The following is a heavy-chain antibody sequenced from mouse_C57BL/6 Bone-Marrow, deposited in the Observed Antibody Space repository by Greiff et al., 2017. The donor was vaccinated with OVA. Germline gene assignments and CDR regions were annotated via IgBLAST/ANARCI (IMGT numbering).Heavy chain of an antibody. CDR2: ISYDGSN. D-gene: IGHD1-1*01. J-gene: IGHJ2*01. CDR3: ARVSYYYGTFGY. CDR1: GYSITSGYY. Sequence: EVKVEESGPGLVKPSQSLSLTCSVTGYSITSGYYWNWIRQFPGNKLEWMGYISYDGSNNYNPSLKNRISITRDTSKNQFFLKLNSVTTEDTATYYSARVSYYYGTFGYWGQGTTLTVSS. V-gene: IGHV3-6*01.